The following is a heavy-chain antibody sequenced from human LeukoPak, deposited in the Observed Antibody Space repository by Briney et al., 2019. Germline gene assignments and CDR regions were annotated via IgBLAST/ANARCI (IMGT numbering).Heavy chain of an antibody. CDR3: ARTPGGKAIAAPPSYFDY. J-gene: IGHJ4*02. CDR2: IIPIFGTA. D-gene: IGHD6-6*01. CDR1: GGTFSSYA. Sequence: SVKVSCKASGGTFSSYAISWVRQAPGQGLEWMGGIIPIFGTANYAQKFQGRVTITTDESTSTAYMELSSLRSEDTAVYYCARTPGGKAIAAPPSYFDYWGQGTLVTVSS. V-gene: IGHV1-69*05.